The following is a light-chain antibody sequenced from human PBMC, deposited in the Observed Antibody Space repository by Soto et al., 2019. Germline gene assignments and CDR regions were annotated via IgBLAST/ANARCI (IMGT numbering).Light chain of an antibody. V-gene: IGKV3-15*01. J-gene: IGKJ1*01. Sequence: EIVMTQSPATLSLSPGERASLSCMASQTIGTNLAWYQQKPGQAPRLLIYPASTRATGIPARFSGSGSGTEFTLTISSRQSEDFAVYWCQQFNNWPLTFGQGTKVEIK. CDR3: QQFNNWPLT. CDR1: QTIGTN. CDR2: PAS.